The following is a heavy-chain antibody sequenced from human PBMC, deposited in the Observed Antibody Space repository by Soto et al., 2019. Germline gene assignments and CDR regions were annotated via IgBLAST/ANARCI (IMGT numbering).Heavy chain of an antibody. D-gene: IGHD2-21*01. Sequence: QVQLQESGAGLVKPSQTLSLTCTVSGGSISSGGDYWTWIRQHPGRGLEWIGYIYYSGSTFYSPSLKSRAIISVDTSRNQFSLRLSSVTAADTAVYYCARGELWWDYWGQGTLVTVSS. J-gene: IGHJ4*02. V-gene: IGHV4-31*03. CDR1: GGSISSGGDY. CDR2: IYYSGST. CDR3: ARGELWWDY.